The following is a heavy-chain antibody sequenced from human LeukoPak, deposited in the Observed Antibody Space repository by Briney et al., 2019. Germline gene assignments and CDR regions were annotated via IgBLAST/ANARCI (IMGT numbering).Heavy chain of an antibody. D-gene: IGHD6-19*01. CDR1: GYTFINYD. J-gene: IGHJ4*02. CDR2: MNPNSGKT. V-gene: IGHV1-8*01. Sequence: ASVKVSCKASGYTFINYDINWVRQAPGQGLEWMGWMNPNSGKTGYAQKFHGRVTMTRDTSTSTASMELNSLRFEDTAVYYCAKVPVADKTWAYYFDYWGQGTLVTVSS. CDR3: AKVPVADKTWAYYFDY.